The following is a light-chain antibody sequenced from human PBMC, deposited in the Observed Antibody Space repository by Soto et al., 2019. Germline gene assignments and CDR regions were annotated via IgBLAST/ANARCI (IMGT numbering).Light chain of an antibody. J-gene: IGKJ1*01. CDR1: ESITNR. CDR2: DAY. Sequence: DIQMTQSPSTLSASVGDRVTVTCRASESITNRLAWYQQKPGKAPKVLIYDAYFMESGVPSRFSGTGYGTEFILTINNLQPEDFATYCCQHYGGMWAFGEGTKVDIK. CDR3: QHYGGMWA. V-gene: IGKV1-5*01.